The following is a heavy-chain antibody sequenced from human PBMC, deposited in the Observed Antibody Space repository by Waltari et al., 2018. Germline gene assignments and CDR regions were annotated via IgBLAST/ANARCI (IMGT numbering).Heavy chain of an antibody. CDR1: GFRLCMFG. CDR3: AKDAFGNTYLDH. Sequence: QVQLVESGGGVVQPGMYLRLACAVSGFRLCMFGMHWVRQAPGKGLGWVALAFFDGIKTDYADSVRGRFTISRDNSKNTLYLDINNLRVDDTGIYYCAKDAFGNTYLDHWGQGTVVTVSS. V-gene: IGHV3-30*18. D-gene: IGHD3-10*01. CDR2: AFFDGIKT. J-gene: IGHJ5*02.